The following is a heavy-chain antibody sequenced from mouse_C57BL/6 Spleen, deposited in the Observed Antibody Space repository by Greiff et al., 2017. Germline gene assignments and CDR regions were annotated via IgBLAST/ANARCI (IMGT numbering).Heavy chain of an antibody. V-gene: IGHV1-69*01. CDR3: ARSRGNYYGRDWYFGV. CDR2: IDPSDSYT. CDR1: GYTFTSYW. Sequence: QVQLQQPGAELVMPGASVKLSCKASGYTFTSYWMHWVKQRPGQGLEWIGEIDPSDSYTNYNQKFKGKSTLTVDKSSNTAYMELSNLTSEDSAVYYCARSRGNYYGRDWYFGVWGTGTTVTVSS. D-gene: IGHD1-1*01. J-gene: IGHJ1*03.